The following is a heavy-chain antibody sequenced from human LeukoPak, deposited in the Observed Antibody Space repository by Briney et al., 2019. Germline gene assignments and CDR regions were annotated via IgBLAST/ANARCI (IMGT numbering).Heavy chain of an antibody. CDR2: ISYDGSNK. CDR3: AKSGADVIIVPAASFDY. D-gene: IGHD2-2*01. V-gene: IGHV3-30*18. CDR1: GFTFSSYG. Sequence: PGRSLRLSCAASGFTFSSYGMHWVRQAPGKGLEWVAVISYDGSNKYYADSVKGRLTISRDNSKNTLHLQMNSLRADDTAIYYCAKSGADVIIVPAASFDYWGQGTLVTVSS. J-gene: IGHJ4*02.